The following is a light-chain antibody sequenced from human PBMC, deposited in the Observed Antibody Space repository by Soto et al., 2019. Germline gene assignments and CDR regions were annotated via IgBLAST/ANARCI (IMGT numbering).Light chain of an antibody. CDR3: CSYAGSSTFV. CDR2: EVS. CDR1: SSDVGSYNL. Sequence: QSVLTQPGSVSGSPGQSITLSCTGTSSDVGSYNLVSWYQQHPGKAPKLMIYEVSKRPSGVSNRFSGSKSGNTASLTISGLQAEDEADYYCCSYAGSSTFVFGTGTKVTVL. J-gene: IGLJ1*01. V-gene: IGLV2-23*02.